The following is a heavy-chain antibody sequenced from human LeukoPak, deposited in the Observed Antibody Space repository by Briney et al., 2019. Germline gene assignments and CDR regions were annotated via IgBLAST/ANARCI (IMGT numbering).Heavy chain of an antibody. V-gene: IGHV4-39*07. D-gene: IGHD3-22*01. CDR3: ARGRFDYYDTSGYYRPREYYYYYYMDV. Sequence: PSETLSLTCTVSGGSISSSSYYWGWIRQPPGKGLEWIGSIYYSGSTYYNPSLKSRVTISIDTSKNQFSLKLSSVTAADTAVYYCARGRFDYYDTSGYYRPREYYYYYYMDVWGKGTTVTISS. CDR1: GGSISSSSYY. J-gene: IGHJ6*03. CDR2: IYYSGST.